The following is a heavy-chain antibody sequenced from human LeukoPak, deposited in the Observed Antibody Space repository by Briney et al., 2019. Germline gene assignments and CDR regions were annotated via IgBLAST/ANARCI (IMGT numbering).Heavy chain of an antibody. D-gene: IGHD3-3*01. J-gene: IGHJ5*02. V-gene: IGHV3-11*01. CDR3: ARDLGDNYTPERLTP. CDR1: GFIFGDYY. CDR2: ISRQGNTI. Sequence: GGSLRLSCEASGFIFGDYYMNWIRQAPGKGPEWISFISRQGNTIYYAASVRGRLTISRDNAKNSLYLQMNSLRAEDTAVYYCARDLGDNYTPERLTPWGQGTLVTVSS.